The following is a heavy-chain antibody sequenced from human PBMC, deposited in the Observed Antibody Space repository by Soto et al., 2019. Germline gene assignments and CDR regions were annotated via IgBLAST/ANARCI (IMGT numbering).Heavy chain of an antibody. Sequence: PSETLSLTCTVSGGSISSSSYYWGWIRQPPGKGLEWIGSIYYSGSTYYNPSLKSRVTISVDTSKNQFSLKLSSVTAEDTAVYYCARQLIFGVVIGLDYWGQGTLVTVSS. CDR1: GGSISSSSYY. J-gene: IGHJ4*02. V-gene: IGHV4-39*01. CDR3: ARQLIFGVVIGLDY. CDR2: IYYSGST. D-gene: IGHD3-3*01.